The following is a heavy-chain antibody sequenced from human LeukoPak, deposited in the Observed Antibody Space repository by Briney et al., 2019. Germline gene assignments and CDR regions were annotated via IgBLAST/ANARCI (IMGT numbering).Heavy chain of an antibody. CDR2: ISDYNGNT. V-gene: IGHV1-18*01. J-gene: IGHJ5*02. CDR1: GYTFSSYG. D-gene: IGHD3-22*01. CDR3: ARDGPDRAAWFDP. Sequence: VASVKVSCKASGYTFSSYGISWVRQAPGQGLEWMGWISDYNGNTNYAQKVQGRVTMTTDPFTSTAYKELRSLRSDDTAVYYCARDGPDRAAWFDPWGQGTLVTVSS.